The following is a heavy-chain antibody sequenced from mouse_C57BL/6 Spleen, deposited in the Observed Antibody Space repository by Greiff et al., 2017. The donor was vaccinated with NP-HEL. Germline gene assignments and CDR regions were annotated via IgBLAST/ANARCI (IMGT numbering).Heavy chain of an antibody. J-gene: IGHJ1*03. V-gene: IGHV1-69*01. CDR3: ARGGGSSSRYFDV. Sequence: QVQLQQPGAELVMPGASVKLSCKASGYTFTSCWMHWVKQRPGQGLEWIGEIDPSDSYTNYNQKFKGKSTLTVDKSSSTAYMQLSSLTSEDSAVYYCARGGGSSSRYFDVWGTGTTVTVSS. CDR1: GYTFTSCW. D-gene: IGHD1-1*01. CDR2: IDPSDSYT.